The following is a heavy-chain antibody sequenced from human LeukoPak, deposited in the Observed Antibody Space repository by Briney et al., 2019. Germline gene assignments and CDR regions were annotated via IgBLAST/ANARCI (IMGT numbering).Heavy chain of an antibody. CDR3: AKDRIVMSGFFDY. J-gene: IGHJ4*02. D-gene: IGHD6-19*01. CDR2: ISGRDGNT. V-gene: IGHV3-23*01. Sequence: GGSLRLSCAASGFTFSSYAMSWVRQVPGKGLEWVSGISGRDGNTYYADSVKGRFTISRDNSKNTLYLQMISLRVGDTAIYYCAKDRIVMSGFFDYWGQGTLVTVSS. CDR1: GFTFSSYA.